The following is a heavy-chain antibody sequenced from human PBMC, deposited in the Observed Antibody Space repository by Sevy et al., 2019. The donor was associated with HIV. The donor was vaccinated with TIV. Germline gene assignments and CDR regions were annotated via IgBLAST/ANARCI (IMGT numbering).Heavy chain of an antibody. CDR2: ISGSGDST. V-gene: IGHV3-23*01. CDR3: AKTTYDSGSHYYYGLDV. CDR1: GFTFSSYA. J-gene: IGHJ6*02. Sequence: GSLRLSCAASGFTFSSYAMNWVRLTPGEGLEWVSAISGSGDSTYYADSVKGRFAISRDNSKNTLYLQMHSLRAEDTAVYYCAKTTYDSGSHYYYGLDVWGQGTSVTVSS. D-gene: IGHD3-10*01.